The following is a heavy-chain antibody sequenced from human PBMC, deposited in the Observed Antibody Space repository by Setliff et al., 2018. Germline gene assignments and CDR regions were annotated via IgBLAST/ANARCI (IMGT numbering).Heavy chain of an antibody. D-gene: IGHD3-10*01. V-gene: IGHV1-69*13. CDR3: AGGQPLVRKYYYYMDV. CDR2: IIPMFGT. Sequence: SVKVSCKASGGTFSSYVISWVREAPGQGLEWMGGIIPMFGTNYAQKFQGRVTITADESTSTAYMELSSLGSEDAAVYYCAGGQPLVRKYYYYMDVWGKGTTVTVS. CDR1: GGTFSSYV. J-gene: IGHJ6*03.